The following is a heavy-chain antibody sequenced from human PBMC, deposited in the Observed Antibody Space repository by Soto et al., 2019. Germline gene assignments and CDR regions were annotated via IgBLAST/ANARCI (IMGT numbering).Heavy chain of an antibody. CDR1: GGTFSSYA. CDR2: IIPIFGTA. J-gene: IGHJ4*02. V-gene: IGHV1-69*12. Sequence: QVQLVQSGAEVKKPGSSVKVSCKASGGTFSSYAISWVRQAPGQGLEWMGGIIPIFGTANYAQKFQGRVTITADESTSTAYMELSSLRPEDTAVHYCARHVDTAMVTGRFDYWGQGTLVTVSS. D-gene: IGHD5-18*01. CDR3: ARHVDTAMVTGRFDY.